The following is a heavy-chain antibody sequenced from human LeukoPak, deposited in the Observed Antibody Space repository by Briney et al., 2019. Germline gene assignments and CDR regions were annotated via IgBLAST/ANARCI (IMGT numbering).Heavy chain of an antibody. CDR2: IKSKTDGGTT. D-gene: IGHD3-10*01. J-gene: IGHJ6*02. CDR3: TTDPGTLDYYGMDV. Sequence: PGGSLRLFCAASGFTFSNAWMSWVRQAPGKGLEWVGRIKSKTDGGTTDYAAPVKGRFTISRDDSKNTLYLQMNSLKTEDTAVYYCTTDPGTLDYYGMDVWGQGTTVTVSS. V-gene: IGHV3-15*01. CDR1: GFTFSNAW.